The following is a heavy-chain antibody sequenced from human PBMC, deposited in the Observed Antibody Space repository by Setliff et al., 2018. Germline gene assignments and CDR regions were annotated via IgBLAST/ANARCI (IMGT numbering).Heavy chain of an antibody. CDR2: LYYSGNT. CDR3: ARGPPGYYYYMNV. CDR1: GESFSGYF. J-gene: IGHJ6*03. Sequence: PSETLSLTCAVYGESFSGYFWSWIRQAPGKGLEWIGYLYYSGNTNYNPSLKSRVTISGDTSQNYFSLKLTSVTEADTAVYYCARGPPGYYYYMNVWGQGTTVTVSS. V-gene: IGHV4-59*01.